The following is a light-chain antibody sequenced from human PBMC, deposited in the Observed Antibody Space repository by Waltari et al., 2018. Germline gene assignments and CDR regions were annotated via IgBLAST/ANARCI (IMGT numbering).Light chain of an antibody. J-gene: IGKJ1*01. V-gene: IGKV1-33*01. CDR1: QDAINY. CDR3: QQSGA. Sequence: QMTQSPSSLSASVGDRITITCQSSQDAINYINWYQQKPGKAPQLLIYDGATLTTGVPSRCSGSGSWTHYSITVNGLQPEDVAIYYCQQSGAFGQGTKVEI. CDR2: DGA.